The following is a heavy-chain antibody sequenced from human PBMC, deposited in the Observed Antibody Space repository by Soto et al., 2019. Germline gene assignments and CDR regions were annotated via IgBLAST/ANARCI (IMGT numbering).Heavy chain of an antibody. CDR1: GGSISSGGYY. CDR2: IYDSGSS. Sequence: SETLSLTCTVSGGSISSGGYYWSWIRQHPGKGLEWIGYIYDSGSSYYNPSLKSRVSIPVDTPKNQFSLKLSSVTAADTAIYYCARGDGRGRSSYYGMDAWGQGTTATVSS. D-gene: IGHD6-6*01. V-gene: IGHV4-31*03. CDR3: ARGDGRGRSSYYGMDA. J-gene: IGHJ6*02.